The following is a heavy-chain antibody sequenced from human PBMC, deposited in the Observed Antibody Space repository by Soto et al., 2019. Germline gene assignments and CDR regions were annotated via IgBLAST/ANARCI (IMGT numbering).Heavy chain of an antibody. J-gene: IGHJ4*02. Sequence: GASVKVSCKASGYTFTSYYMHWVRQAPGQGLEWMGIINPSGASTSYAQKFQGRVTMTRDTSTSTVYMELSSLRSEDTAVYYCARDAVLIPVAGIGAFAYWGQGTLVIVSS. CDR1: GYTFTSYY. CDR3: ARDAVLIPVAGIGAFAY. V-gene: IGHV1-46*01. CDR2: INPSGAST. D-gene: IGHD6-19*01.